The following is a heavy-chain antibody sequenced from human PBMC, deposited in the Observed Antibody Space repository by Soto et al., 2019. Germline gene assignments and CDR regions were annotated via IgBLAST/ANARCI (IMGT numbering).Heavy chain of an antibody. CDR1: GGSISISSYY. D-gene: IGHD1-26*01. V-gene: IGHV4-39*06. CDR2: IYYSGST. CDR3: ARDPELRGYFDY. J-gene: IGHJ4*02. Sequence: PSEPLSPTCTVSGGSISISSYYWAWIRQPPGKGLEWIGSIYYSGSTYYNPSLKSRVTIAVDTSKNQFALKLSSVTAADTAVYYCARDPELRGYFDYWGQGTLVTVSS.